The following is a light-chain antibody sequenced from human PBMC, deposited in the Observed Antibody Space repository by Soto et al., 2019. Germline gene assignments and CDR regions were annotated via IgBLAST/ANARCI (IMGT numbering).Light chain of an antibody. CDR1: QSISSN. CDR2: DAS. CDR3: QQRSNWPPIT. J-gene: IGKJ5*01. V-gene: IGKV3-11*01. Sequence: EIVLTQSLATLSVSPGERATLSCRASQSISSNLAWYQQKPGQVPRLLIYDASTRAAGIPTGFSGSGSGTEFTLTIGSLEPEDFAVYYCQQRSNWPPITFGQGTRLEIK.